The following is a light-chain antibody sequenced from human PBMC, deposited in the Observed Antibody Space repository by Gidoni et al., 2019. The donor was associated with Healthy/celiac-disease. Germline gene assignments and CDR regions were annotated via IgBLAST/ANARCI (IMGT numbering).Light chain of an antibody. CDR1: QGISNY. CDR2: AAS. J-gene: IGKJ4*01. Sequence: DIQMTQSPSSLSASVGDRVTITCRASQGISNYLAWYQQKQGKVPKLLIYAASTLQSGVPSRFSGSGSGTDFTLTISSLQPEDVATYYCQKYNSAPPITFGGGTKVEIK. CDR3: QKYNSAPPIT. V-gene: IGKV1-27*01.